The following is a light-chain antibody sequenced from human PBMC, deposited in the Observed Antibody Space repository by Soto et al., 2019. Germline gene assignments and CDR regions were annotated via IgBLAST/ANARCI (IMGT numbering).Light chain of an antibody. Sequence: QSSLTQPPSASGSPGQSVTISCTGTKSDFGVYDFVSWYQHHPGKAPRLIIYEVVQRPSGVPDRFSGSKSGNTASLTVSGLQAADEAEYLCTSSAGTGTDKYVF. J-gene: IGLJ2*01. V-gene: IGLV2-8*01. CDR2: EVV. CDR1: KSDFGVYDF. CDR3: TSSAGTGTDKYV.